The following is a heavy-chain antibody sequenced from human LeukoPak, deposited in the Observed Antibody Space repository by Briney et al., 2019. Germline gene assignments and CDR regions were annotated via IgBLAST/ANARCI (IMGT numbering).Heavy chain of an antibody. V-gene: IGHV4-61*08. CDR1: GGSISSGDYY. CDR2: IYYSGST. Sequence: SETLSLTCSVSGGSISSGDYYWSWLRQPPGKSLEWIGYIYYSGSTNYNPSLKSRVTISVDTSKNQFSLKLSSVTAADTAVYYCARHCIAAAGMGAFDIWGQGTMVTVSS. D-gene: IGHD6-13*01. CDR3: ARHCIAAAGMGAFDI. J-gene: IGHJ3*02.